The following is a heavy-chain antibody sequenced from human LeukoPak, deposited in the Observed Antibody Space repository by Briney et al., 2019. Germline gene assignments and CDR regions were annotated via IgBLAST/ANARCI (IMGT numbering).Heavy chain of an antibody. Sequence: ASVKVSCKASGYTFTGYYMHWVRQAPGQGLEWMGWINPKTGGTSYAQKFQGRVTMTRDTSISTVNMELSRLTSDDTAVYYCARATAENDHWGQGTLVTDSS. V-gene: IGHV1-2*02. J-gene: IGHJ4*02. D-gene: IGHD1-14*01. CDR3: ARATAENDH. CDR2: INPKTGGT. CDR1: GYTFTGYY.